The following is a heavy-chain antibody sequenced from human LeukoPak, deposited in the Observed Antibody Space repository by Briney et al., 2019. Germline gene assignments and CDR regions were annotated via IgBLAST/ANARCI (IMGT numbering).Heavy chain of an antibody. V-gene: IGHV3-48*04. CDR1: GFTFSSYI. J-gene: IGHJ6*03. CDR2: ISSSSSTI. CDR3: ARADSSGYYYYYMDV. Sequence: PGGSLRLSCAASGFTFSSYIMNWVRQAPGKGLEWVSYISSSSSTIYYADSVKGRFTISRDNAKNSLYLQMNSLRAEDTAVYYCARADSSGYYYYYMDVWGKGTTVTVSS. D-gene: IGHD3-22*01.